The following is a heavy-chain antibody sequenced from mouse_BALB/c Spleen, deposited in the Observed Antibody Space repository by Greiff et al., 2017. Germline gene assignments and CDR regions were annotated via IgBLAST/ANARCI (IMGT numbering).Heavy chain of an antibody. CDR3: ARERAY. Sequence: ESGPGLVKPSQSLSLTCSVTGYSITSGYYWNWIRQFPGNKLEWMGYISYDGSNNYNPSLKNRISITRDTSKNQFFLKLNYVTTEDTATYYCARERAYWGQGTTLTVSS. CDR1: GYSITSGYY. J-gene: IGHJ2*01. CDR2: ISYDGSN. V-gene: IGHV3-6*02.